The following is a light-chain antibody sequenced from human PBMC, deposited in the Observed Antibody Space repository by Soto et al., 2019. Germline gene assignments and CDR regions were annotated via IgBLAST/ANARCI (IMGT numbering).Light chain of an antibody. J-gene: IGKJ5*01. CDR1: QTITTS. V-gene: IGKV1-39*01. Sequence: DIQMNQSPSSLSACVGDRVTITCRTSQTITTSLNWYRQKPGKAPDLLIYAASSLQSGIPSRFGVRGSGADFTLTITGLQPEDFATYYCQQNYSLPITFGQGTRLEIK. CDR3: QQNYSLPIT. CDR2: AAS.